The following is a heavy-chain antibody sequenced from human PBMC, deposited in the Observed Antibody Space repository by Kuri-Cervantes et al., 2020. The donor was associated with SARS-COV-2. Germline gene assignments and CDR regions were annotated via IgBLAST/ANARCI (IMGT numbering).Heavy chain of an antibody. CDR2: FDPEDGET. D-gene: IGHD6-19*01. V-gene: IGHV1-24*01. CDR3: AIKTAVAGPGAIDY. Sequence: ASVKVSCKASGGTFSSYAISWVRQAPGKGLEWMGGFDPEDGETIYAQKFQGRVTMTEDTSTDTAYMKLSSLRSEDTAVYYCAIKTAVAGPGAIDYWGQGTLVTVSS. J-gene: IGHJ4*02. CDR1: GGTFSSYA.